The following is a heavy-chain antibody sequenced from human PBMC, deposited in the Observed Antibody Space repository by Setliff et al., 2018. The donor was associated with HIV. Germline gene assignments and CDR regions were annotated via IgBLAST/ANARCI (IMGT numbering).Heavy chain of an antibody. CDR2: IIPIFGTA. V-gene: IGHV1-69*05. J-gene: IGHJ6*03. CDR1: GYTFTNYA. CDR3: AKNARDYYYYYMDV. Sequence: SVKVSCKASGYTFTNYAIHWVRQAPGQGLEWMGGIIPIFGTANYAQKFQGRVTITTDESTSTAYMELSSLRTEDTAVYYCAKNARDYYYYYMDVWGKGTTVTVSS.